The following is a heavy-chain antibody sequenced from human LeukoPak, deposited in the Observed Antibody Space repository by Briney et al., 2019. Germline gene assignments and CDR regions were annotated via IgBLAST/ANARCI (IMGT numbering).Heavy chain of an antibody. CDR1: GYTLTGYY. Sequence: ASVTVSCKASGYTLTGYYMHWVRQAPGQGLEWMGWINPNSGDTNCAQKFQGRVTMTRDTSISTAYMELSRLRYDDTAVYYCARDGALDYWGQGTLVTVSS. CDR2: INPNSGDT. V-gene: IGHV1-2*02. CDR3: ARDGALDY. D-gene: IGHD3-16*01. J-gene: IGHJ4*02.